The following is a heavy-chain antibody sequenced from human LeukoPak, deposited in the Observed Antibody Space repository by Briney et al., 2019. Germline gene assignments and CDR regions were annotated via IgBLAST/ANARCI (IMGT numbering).Heavy chain of an antibody. J-gene: IGHJ4*02. CDR3: GREGMAAGRGSDY. CDR1: GYTFTIYG. D-gene: IGHD6-13*01. CDR2: ISAYNGNT. V-gene: IGHV1-18*01. Sequence: ASVKLSCKASGYTFTIYGISWVRQAPGPGLEWMGWISAYNGNTNYAQKLQGRVTMTTDTSTSTAYMELRSLRTEGTAVYYLGREGMAAGRGSDYWGQGTLVTGSS.